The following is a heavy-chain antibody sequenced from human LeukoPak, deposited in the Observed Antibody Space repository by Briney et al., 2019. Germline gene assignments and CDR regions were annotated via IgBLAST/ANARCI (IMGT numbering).Heavy chain of an antibody. J-gene: IGHJ5*02. Sequence: PGGSLRLSCAASGFTFSDYYMTWIRQAPGKGLEWVSYISGSGSFTNYADSVKGRFTISRDNAKNSLYLQMNSLRAEDTAVYYCARGGRLVGDWFDPWGQGTLVTVSS. CDR3: ARGGRLVGDWFDP. V-gene: IGHV3-11*05. D-gene: IGHD6-19*01. CDR1: GFTFSDYY. CDR2: ISGSGSFT.